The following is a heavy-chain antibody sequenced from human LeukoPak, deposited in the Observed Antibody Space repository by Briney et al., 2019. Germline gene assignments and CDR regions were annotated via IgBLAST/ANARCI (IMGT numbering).Heavy chain of an antibody. J-gene: IGHJ6*02. D-gene: IGHD3-3*01. CDR2: IKQDGSEK. V-gene: IGHV3-7*03. CDR1: GCTFSSYW. CDR3: ARVGLRFLDYYYYYGMDV. Sequence: GGSLRLSCAASGCTFSSYWMSWVRQAPGKGLEWVANIKQDGSEKYYVDSVKGRFTISRDNAKNSLYLQMNSLRAEDTAVYYCARVGLRFLDYYYYYGMDVWGQGTTVTVSS.